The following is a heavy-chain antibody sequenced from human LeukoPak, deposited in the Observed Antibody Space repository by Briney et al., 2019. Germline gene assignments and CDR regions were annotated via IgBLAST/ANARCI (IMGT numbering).Heavy chain of an antibody. CDR2: IKPDGGDK. CDR3: ARERGWELPSSFDS. Sequence: GGSLRLCCAASGFTFNNYWMSWVRQAPGKGLEWVANIKPDGGDKYYVDSVKDRFAISRDNDKNSMCLQMNSLRAEDTAVYYCARERGWELPSSFDSWGQGTLVTVSA. D-gene: IGHD1-26*01. J-gene: IGHJ4*02. V-gene: IGHV3-7*01. CDR1: GFTFNNYW.